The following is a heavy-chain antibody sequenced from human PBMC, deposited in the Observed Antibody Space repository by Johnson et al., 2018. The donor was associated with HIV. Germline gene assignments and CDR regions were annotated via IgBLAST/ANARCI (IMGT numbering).Heavy chain of an antibody. Sequence: MLLVESGGGVVQPGRSLRLSCAASGFTFSSYAMSWVRQAPGQGLEWVPAISGSGGSTYYADSVKGRFTISRDTSKNTLNLQMNSLKTEDTAVYSCTTDPIAAAGPDAFDIWGQGTVVTVSS. CDR2: ISGSGGST. V-gene: IGHV3-23*04. J-gene: IGHJ3*02. CDR1: GFTFSSYA. D-gene: IGHD6-13*01. CDR3: TTDPIAAAGPDAFDI.